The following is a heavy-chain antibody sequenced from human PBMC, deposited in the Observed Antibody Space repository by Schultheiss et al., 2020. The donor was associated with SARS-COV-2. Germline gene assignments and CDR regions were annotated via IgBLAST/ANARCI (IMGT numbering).Heavy chain of an antibody. CDR3: ARHGGIVVDAFDI. CDR1: GYSFTSYW. Sequence: GGSLRLSCKGSGYSFTSYWIGWVRQMPGKGLEWMGIIYPGDSDTRYSPSFQGQFTISADKSISTAYLQWSSLKASDTAMYYCARHGGIVVDAFDIWGQGTMVTVSS. V-gene: IGHV5-51*01. D-gene: IGHD3-16*01. J-gene: IGHJ3*02. CDR2: IYPGDSDT.